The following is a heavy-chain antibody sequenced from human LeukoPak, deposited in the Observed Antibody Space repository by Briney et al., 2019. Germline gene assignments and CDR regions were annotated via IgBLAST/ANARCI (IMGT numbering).Heavy chain of an antibody. V-gene: IGHV1-46*01. Sequence: ASVKVSCKASGYTFTSYYMHWVRQAPGQGLEWMGIINPSGGSTSYAQKFQGRVTMTRDTSTSTVYMELSRLRSDDTAVYYCAGDAIFGVALHWGQGTLVTVSS. D-gene: IGHD3-3*01. J-gene: IGHJ4*02. CDR3: AGDAIFGVALH. CDR2: INPSGGST. CDR1: GYTFTSYY.